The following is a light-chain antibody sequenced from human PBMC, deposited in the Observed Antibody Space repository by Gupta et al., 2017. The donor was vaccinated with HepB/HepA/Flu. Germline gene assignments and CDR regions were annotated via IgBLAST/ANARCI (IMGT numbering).Light chain of an antibody. J-gene: IGKJ4*01. CDR1: ESVSGSY. Sequence: PGERATLSCRASESVSGSYLAWYQQKPGQAPRLLIYGASSRATGIPDRFSGSGSGTDFTLTISGLEPEDFAIYYCQQYSSSRGLTFGGGTKVDIK. CDR3: QQYSSSRGLT. V-gene: IGKV3-20*01. CDR2: GAS.